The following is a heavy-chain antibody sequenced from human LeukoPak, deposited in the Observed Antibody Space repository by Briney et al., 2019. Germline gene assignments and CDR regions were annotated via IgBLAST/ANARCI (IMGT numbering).Heavy chain of an antibody. CDR1: GYSISSGYH. V-gene: IGHV4-38-2*02. J-gene: IGHJ3*02. Sequence: PSETLSLTCSVSGYSISSGYHWGWIRQPPGKGLEWIGSIYYSGSTYYNPSLKSRVTISVDTSKNQFSLKLSSVTAADTAVYYCARTDYGDYRDAFDIWGQGTLVTVSS. CDR3: ARTDYGDYRDAFDI. D-gene: IGHD4-17*01. CDR2: IYYSGST.